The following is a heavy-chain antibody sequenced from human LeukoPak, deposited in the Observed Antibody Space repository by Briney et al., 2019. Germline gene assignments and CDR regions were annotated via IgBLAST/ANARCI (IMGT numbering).Heavy chain of an antibody. Sequence: PGGSLRLSCAASGFTFSSYWMSWVRQAPGKGREGVANIKQDGSEKYYVDSVKGRFTISRDNAKNSLYLQMNSLRAEDTAVYYCARDRSYCSGGSCYDPPFQHWGQGTLVTVSS. V-gene: IGHV3-7*03. CDR1: GFTFSSYW. CDR3: ARDRSYCSGGSCYDPPFQH. J-gene: IGHJ1*01. D-gene: IGHD2-15*01. CDR2: IKQDGSEK.